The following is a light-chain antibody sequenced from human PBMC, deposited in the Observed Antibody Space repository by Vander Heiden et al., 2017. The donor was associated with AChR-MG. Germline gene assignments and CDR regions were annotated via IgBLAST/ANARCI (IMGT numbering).Light chain of an antibody. CDR2: KAS. CDR1: QSISSW. Sequence: DIQMTQSPSTLSASVGDRVTITCRASQSISSWLAWYQQKPGKAPKVLIYKASTLQTGVPSRFSGSGSGTEFTLAISSLQPDDFATYYCQQYDSFPYTFGQGTTLDI. J-gene: IGKJ2*01. CDR3: QQYDSFPYT. V-gene: IGKV1-5*03.